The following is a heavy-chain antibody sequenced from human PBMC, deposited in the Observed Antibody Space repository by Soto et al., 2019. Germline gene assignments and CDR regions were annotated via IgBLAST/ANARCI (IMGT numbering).Heavy chain of an antibody. D-gene: IGHD6-13*01. V-gene: IGHV5-10-1*01. Sequence: PGESLKISCKGSGYSFTSYWIAWVRQVPGKGLELMGVIYPSDSYTNYSPSFQGHVTISADKSISTAYLQWSSLKASDTAMYYCARLQAAAGDNDLTFDYWGQGTLVTVSS. CDR1: GYSFTSYW. J-gene: IGHJ4*02. CDR2: IYPSDSYT. CDR3: ARLQAAAGDNDLTFDY.